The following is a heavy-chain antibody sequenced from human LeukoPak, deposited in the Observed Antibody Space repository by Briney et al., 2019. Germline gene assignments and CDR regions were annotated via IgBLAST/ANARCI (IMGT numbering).Heavy chain of an antibody. J-gene: IGHJ6*02. CDR2: MYYSGST. CDR3: ARMNGDYGFRNYFYYGLDV. D-gene: IGHD4-17*01. Sequence: SEILSLTCTVSGLSISSYYWSWIRQPPGKGLEYIGYMYYSGSTKYNPSLESRVTMSVDTSKNQFSLRLSSVTAADTAVYYCARMNGDYGFRNYFYYGLDVWGQGTTVTVSS. V-gene: IGHV4-59*08. CDR1: GLSISSYY.